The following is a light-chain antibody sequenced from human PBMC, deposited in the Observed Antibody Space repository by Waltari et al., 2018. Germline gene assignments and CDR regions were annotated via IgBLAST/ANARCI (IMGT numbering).Light chain of an antibody. CDR1: SSNLGSNT. CDR3: AAWDDSLNGVV. CDR2: SNN. J-gene: IGLJ2*01. Sequence: QSVLTQPPSASGTPGQRVTISCSGSSSNLGSNTVNWYQQPQGTAPKLLIYSNNQRPYGFPDGFSGSKSGTAAALAISGIQSEDEADYYCAAWDDSLNGVVFGGGTKLTVL. V-gene: IGLV1-44*01.